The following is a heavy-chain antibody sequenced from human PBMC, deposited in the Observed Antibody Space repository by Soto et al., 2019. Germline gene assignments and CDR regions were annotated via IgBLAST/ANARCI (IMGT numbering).Heavy chain of an antibody. CDR1: GGTFSSYA. CDR3: ARDLYYDSSGSVNAFDI. V-gene: IGHV1-69*13. Sequence: GASVKVSCKASGGTFSSYAISCVRQAPGQGLEWMGGIIPIFGTVNYAQKFQGRVTITADESTSTAYMELSSLRSEDTAVYYCARDLYYDSSGSVNAFDIWGQGTMVTVSS. D-gene: IGHD3-22*01. CDR2: IIPIFGTV. J-gene: IGHJ3*02.